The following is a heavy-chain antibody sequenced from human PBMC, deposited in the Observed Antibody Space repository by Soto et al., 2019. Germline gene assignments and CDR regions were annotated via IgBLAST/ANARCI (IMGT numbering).Heavy chain of an antibody. V-gene: IGHV1-18*01. CDR3: SKNGTTWFAS. CDR1: GYSFHNSG. Sequence: QVQLVQSGPELKKPGASVKVSCKTSGYSFHNSGISWVRQAPGQGLEWMGWISVLNGYAHYGQKFQGRVIMTADTFTGTAYMGLRGLRSDDTAMYYCSKNGTTWFASWGQGTPVTVSS. J-gene: IGHJ5*01. D-gene: IGHD1-1*01. CDR2: ISVLNGYA.